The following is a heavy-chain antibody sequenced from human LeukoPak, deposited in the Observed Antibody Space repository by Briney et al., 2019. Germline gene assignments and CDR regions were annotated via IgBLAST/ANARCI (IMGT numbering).Heavy chain of an antibody. CDR2: ISNIGST. V-gene: IGHV4-59*01. CDR3: TRDRSALDT. CDR1: GASISSYF. J-gene: IGHJ3*02. Sequence: PSETLSLTCTVSGASISSYFWTWIRQSPGKGLEWIGYISNIGSTNYNPSLKSRVTISGDTSKNQCSLKLSSVTAADTAVYYCTRDRSALDTWGQGTMVTVSS.